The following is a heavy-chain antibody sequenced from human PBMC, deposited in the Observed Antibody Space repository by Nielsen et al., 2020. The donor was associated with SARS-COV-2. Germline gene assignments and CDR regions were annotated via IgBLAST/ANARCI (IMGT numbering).Heavy chain of an antibody. Sequence: GESLKISCSASGFTFSSYAMHWVRQAPGKGLEYVSAISSNGGSTYYADSVKGRFTISRDNSKNTLYLQMSSLRSDDTAVYYCARDMFFLGATNSLRDWFDPWGQGTLVTVSS. CDR3: ARDMFFLGATNSLRDWFDP. CDR2: ISSNGGST. D-gene: IGHD1-26*01. CDR1: GFTFSSYA. J-gene: IGHJ5*02. V-gene: IGHV3-64D*09.